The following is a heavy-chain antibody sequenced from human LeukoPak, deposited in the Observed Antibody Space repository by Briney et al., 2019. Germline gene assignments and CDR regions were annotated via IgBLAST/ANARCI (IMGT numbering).Heavy chain of an antibody. CDR1: GFTFSSYS. Sequence: QPGGSLRLSCAASGFTFSSYSMNWVRQAPGKGLEWVSYISSGSSTIYNADSVKGRFTISRDNAKKSLYLQMNSLRDEDTAVYYCARGLMAAIDNWGQGTLVTVSS. D-gene: IGHD5-24*01. J-gene: IGHJ4*02. CDR2: ISSGSSTI. CDR3: ARGLMAAIDN. V-gene: IGHV3-48*02.